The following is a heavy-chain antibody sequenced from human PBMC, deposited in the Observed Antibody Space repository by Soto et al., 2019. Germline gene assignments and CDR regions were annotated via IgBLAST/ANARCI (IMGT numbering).Heavy chain of an antibody. D-gene: IGHD3-22*01. J-gene: IGHJ5*02. V-gene: IGHV1-18*01. CDR1: GYTFTSYG. Sequence: ASVKVSCKASGYTFTSYGISWVRQAPGQGLEWMGWISAYNGNTNYAQKLQGRVTMTTDTSTSTAYMELRSLRSDDTAVYYCAKWSLGLWYDSTSSRDWFDPWGQGTLVTVSS. CDR2: ISAYNGNT. CDR3: AKWSLGLWYDSTSSRDWFDP.